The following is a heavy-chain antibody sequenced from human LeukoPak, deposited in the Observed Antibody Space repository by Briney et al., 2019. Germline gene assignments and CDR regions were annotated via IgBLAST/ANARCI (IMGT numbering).Heavy chain of an antibody. V-gene: IGHV3-53*01. CDR1: GFTVSTNY. J-gene: IGHJ6*03. CDR3: ARERSNYYYMDV. CDR2: IYRDGSA. Sequence: GGSLRLSCEASGFTVSTNYMSWVRQAPGKGLEWVSVIYRDGSAYYADSVKGRFTISRDNSKNTLYLQMNSLRAEDTAVYYCARERSNYYYMDVWGKGTTVTVSS.